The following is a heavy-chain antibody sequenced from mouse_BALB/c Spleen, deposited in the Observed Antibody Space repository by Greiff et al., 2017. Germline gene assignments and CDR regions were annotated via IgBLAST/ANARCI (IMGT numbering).Heavy chain of an antibody. CDR3: ARGGSTMIPDY. V-gene: IGHV5-4*02. D-gene: IGHD2-4*01. CDR1: GFTFSDYY. CDR2: ISDGGSYT. J-gene: IGHJ2*01. Sequence: EVQLVESGGGLVKPGGSLKLSCAASGFTFSDYYMYWVRQTPEKRLEWVATISDGGSYTYYPDSVKGRFTISRDNAKNNLYLQMSSLKSEDTAMYYCARGGSTMIPDYWGQGTTLTVSS.